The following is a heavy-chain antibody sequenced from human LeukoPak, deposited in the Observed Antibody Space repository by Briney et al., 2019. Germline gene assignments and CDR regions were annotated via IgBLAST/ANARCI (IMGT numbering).Heavy chain of an antibody. D-gene: IGHD6-6*01. CDR1: GYTFTSYG. CDR2: ISAYNGNT. J-gene: IGHJ6*03. CDR3: ARGWPSIAARTYYYMDV. V-gene: IGHV1-18*01. Sequence: ASVKVSCKASGYTFTSYGISWLRQAPGQGLEWMGWISAYNGNTNYAQKLQGRVAMTTDTSTSTAYMELRSLRSDDTAVYYCARGWPSIAARTYYYMDVWGKGTTVTVSS.